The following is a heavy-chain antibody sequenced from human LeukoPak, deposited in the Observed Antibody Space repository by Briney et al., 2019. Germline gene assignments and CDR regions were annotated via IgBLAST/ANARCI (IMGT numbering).Heavy chain of an antibody. CDR3: ARDAGYSYGSPFDY. D-gene: IGHD5-18*01. CDR1: GGSISSGDYY. CDR2: IYYSGST. J-gene: IGHJ4*02. Sequence: SQTLSLTCTVSGGSISSGDYYWSWIRQPPGKGLEWIGYIYYSGSTYYNPSLKSRVTISVDTSKNQFSLKLSSVTAADTAVYYCARDAGYSYGSPFDYWGQGTLVTVSS. V-gene: IGHV4-30-4*08.